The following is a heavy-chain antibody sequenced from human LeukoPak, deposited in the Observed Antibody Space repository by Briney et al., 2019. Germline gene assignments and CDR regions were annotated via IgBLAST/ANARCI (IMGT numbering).Heavy chain of an antibody. CDR2: IKEDGSEN. D-gene: IGHD1-1*01. V-gene: IGHV3-7*01. CDR3: ARQRYSDY. CDR1: GFTFSRYW. J-gene: IGHJ4*02. Sequence: TGGSLRLSCAASGFTFSRYWMTWVRQAPGKGLEWVANIKEDGSENSYVESVKGRFTNSRDNAKNSLYLQLNSLRAEDTAVYFCARQRYSDYWGQGTLVTVSS.